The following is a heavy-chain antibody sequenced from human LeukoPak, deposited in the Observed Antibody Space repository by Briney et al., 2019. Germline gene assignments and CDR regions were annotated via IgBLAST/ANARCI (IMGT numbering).Heavy chain of an antibody. D-gene: IGHD6-19*01. V-gene: IGHV4-59*01. J-gene: IGHJ6*03. CDR3: ARVETSAWSTSYYYYFHTDV. CDR2: IYSSGRS. Sequence: PSGTLCLTCAVSGGSISRYSWSWVRKAPGKGLEWIGYIYSSGRSTYKPSLKSRVTISIDTAKNQFSLKLNSVTAADTAMYYCARVETSAWSTSYYYYFHTDVWGKGTTVTISS. CDR1: GGSISRYS.